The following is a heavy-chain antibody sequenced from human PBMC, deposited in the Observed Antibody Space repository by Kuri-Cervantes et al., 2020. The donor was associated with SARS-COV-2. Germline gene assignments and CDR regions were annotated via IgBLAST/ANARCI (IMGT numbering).Heavy chain of an antibody. CDR3: TRDDFWSGYYTS. Sequence: GESLKISCAASGFTFSSYWMSWVRQAPGKGLEWVGFIRSKAYGGTTEYAASVKGRFTISRDDSKSIAYLQMNSLKTEDTAVYYCTRDDFWSGYYTSWGRGTLVTVSS. V-gene: IGHV3-49*04. J-gene: IGHJ5*02. CDR1: GFTFSSYW. CDR2: IRSKAYGGTT. D-gene: IGHD3-3*01.